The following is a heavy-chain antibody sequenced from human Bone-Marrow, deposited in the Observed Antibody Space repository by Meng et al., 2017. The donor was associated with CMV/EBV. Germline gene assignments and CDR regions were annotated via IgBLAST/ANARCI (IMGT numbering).Heavy chain of an antibody. CDR3: ARGWSSNYYFDF. J-gene: IGHJ4*02. Sequence: SETLSLTCAVYNGSFTKYYWSWIRQAPGRGLEWIGEINHRGTTYSNPSLKSRLTISVDTSKNQFSLRVTSVTAADTAVYYCARGWSSNYYFDFWEQGARVTGSS. CDR2: INHRGTT. V-gene: IGHV4-34*01. CDR1: NGSFTKYY. D-gene: IGHD1-1*01.